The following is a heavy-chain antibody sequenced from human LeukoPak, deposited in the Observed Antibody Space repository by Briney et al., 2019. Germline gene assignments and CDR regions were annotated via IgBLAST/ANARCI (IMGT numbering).Heavy chain of an antibody. CDR3: ARLTAGYSSSWARLGYYYYYMDV. Sequence: SETLSLTCTVSGGSISSSSYYWGWIRQPPGKGLEWIGSIYYSGSTYYNPSLKSRVTISVDTSKNQFSLKLSSATAADTAVYYCARLTAGYSSSWARLGYYYYYMDVWGKGTTVTISS. D-gene: IGHD6-13*01. CDR1: GGSISSSSYY. CDR2: IYYSGST. V-gene: IGHV4-39*01. J-gene: IGHJ6*03.